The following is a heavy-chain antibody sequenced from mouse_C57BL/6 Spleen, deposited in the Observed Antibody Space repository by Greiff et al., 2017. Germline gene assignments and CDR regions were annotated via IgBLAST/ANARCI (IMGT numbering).Heavy chain of an antibody. D-gene: IGHD6-5*01. J-gene: IGHJ4*01. V-gene: IGHV1-61*01. Sequence: VQLQQPGAELVRPGSSVKLSCKASGYTFTSYWMDWVKQRPGQGLEWIGNIYPSDSETHYNQKFKDKATLTVDKSSSTAYMQLSSLTSEDSAGYYCAKGAYRAMDYWGQGTSVTVSS. CDR1: GYTFTSYW. CDR3: AKGAYRAMDY. CDR2: IYPSDSET.